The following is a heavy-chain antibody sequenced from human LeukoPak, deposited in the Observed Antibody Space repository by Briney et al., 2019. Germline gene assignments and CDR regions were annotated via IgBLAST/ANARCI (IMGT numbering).Heavy chain of an antibody. CDR1: GFTFSGYT. CDR3: ARDKGLRVVDAFDI. J-gene: IGHJ3*02. D-gene: IGHD3-3*01. Sequence: GGSLRLSCAASGFTFSGYTMTWVRQAPGEGLEWVSAISNSSTYIYYADSVKGRFTISRDNVQNQLYLQMNSLRAEDTAVYYCARDKGLRVVDAFDIWGQGPMVTVSS. CDR2: ISNSSTYI. V-gene: IGHV3-21*01.